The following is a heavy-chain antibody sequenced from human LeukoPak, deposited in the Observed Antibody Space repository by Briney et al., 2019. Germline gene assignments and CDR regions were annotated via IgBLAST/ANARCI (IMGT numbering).Heavy chain of an antibody. CDR2: IYSGGST. D-gene: IGHD3-3*01. CDR1: GFTVSSNY. Sequence: GSLRLSCAASGFTVSSNYMTWVRQAPGKGLEWVSVIYSGGSTYYAGSVKGRFTISRDNSKNTLYLQMNSLRVEDTAVYYCAKDRPGGNYGEYDYWGQGTLVTVSS. V-gene: IGHV3-53*01. J-gene: IGHJ4*02. CDR3: AKDRPGGNYGEYDY.